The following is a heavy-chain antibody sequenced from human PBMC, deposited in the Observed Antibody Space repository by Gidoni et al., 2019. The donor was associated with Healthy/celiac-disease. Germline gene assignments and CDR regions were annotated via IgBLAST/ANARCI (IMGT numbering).Heavy chain of an antibody. V-gene: IGHV3-30*18. CDR1: GFTLSSYG. CDR3: AKEPHYGDLLRYYGMDV. D-gene: IGHD4-17*01. J-gene: IGHJ6*02. CDR2: ISYDGSKK. Sequence: QVQLVESGGGVVQPGRSLRLSCTASGFTLSSYGIHWVRQAPGKGLEWVAVISYDGSKKYYADSVKGRFTISRDNSKNTLYLQMKSLRAEDTAVYFCAKEPHYGDLLRYYGMDVWGQGTTVTVSS.